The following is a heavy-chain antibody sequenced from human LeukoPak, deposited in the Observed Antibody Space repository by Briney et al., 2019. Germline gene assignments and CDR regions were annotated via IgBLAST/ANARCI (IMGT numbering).Heavy chain of an antibody. CDR3: ASRDYFDY. J-gene: IGHJ4*02. V-gene: IGHV3-23*01. Sequence: GGSLRLSCATSGFTFSSYAMSWVRQAPGKGLEWVSGIGASGGSTYYADSAKGRFTISRDNAKNSLYLQMNSLRDEDTAVYYCASRDYFDYWGQGTLVTVSS. CDR1: GFTFSSYA. CDR2: IGASGGST.